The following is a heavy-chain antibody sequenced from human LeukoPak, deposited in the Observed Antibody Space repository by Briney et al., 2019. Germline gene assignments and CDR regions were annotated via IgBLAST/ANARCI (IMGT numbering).Heavy chain of an antibody. J-gene: IGHJ5*02. Sequence: TASETLSLTCAVYGGSFSGYYWSWIRQPPGKGLEWIGEINHSGSTNYNPSLKSRVTISVDTSKNQFSLKLSSVTAADTAVYYCARGPQYPWFDPWGQGTLVTVSS. D-gene: IGHD2-2*01. CDR1: GGSFSGYY. V-gene: IGHV4-34*01. CDR3: ARGPQYPWFDP. CDR2: INHSGST.